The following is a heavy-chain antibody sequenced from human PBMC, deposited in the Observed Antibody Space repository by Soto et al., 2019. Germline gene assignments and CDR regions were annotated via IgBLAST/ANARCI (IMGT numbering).Heavy chain of an antibody. V-gene: IGHV4-39*01. D-gene: IGHD3-3*01. CDR1: GGSISSTRYN. Sequence: NPSETLSLTCTVSGGSISSTRYNWGWIRQPPGKGLEWIGSIYYSGTAYYNPSLKSRVTISVDTSQNQFSLKLRSVTAADTAVYYCARSIRSDFWNGSQLRGFFDSWGQGTLVTVSS. CDR2: IYYSGTA. CDR3: ARSIRSDFWNGSQLRGFFDS. J-gene: IGHJ4*02.